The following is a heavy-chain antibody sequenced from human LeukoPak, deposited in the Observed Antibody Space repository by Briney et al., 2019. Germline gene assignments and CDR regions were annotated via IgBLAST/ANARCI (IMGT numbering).Heavy chain of an antibody. Sequence: GASVKVSCKASGYTFTNYDISWVRQAPGQGLEWMGWISAYNGNTNYAQKLQGRVTMTTDTSTSTAYTELRSLRSDDTAVYYCARVDMVRGVITGGVHWGQGTLVTVSS. V-gene: IGHV1-18*01. CDR2: ISAYNGNT. D-gene: IGHD3-10*01. J-gene: IGHJ4*02. CDR3: ARVDMVRGVITGGVH. CDR1: GYTFTNYD.